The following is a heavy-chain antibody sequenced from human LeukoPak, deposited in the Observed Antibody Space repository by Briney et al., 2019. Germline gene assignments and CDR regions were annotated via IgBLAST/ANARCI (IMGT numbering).Heavy chain of an antibody. CDR1: GFTFTTYD. D-gene: IGHD5-24*01. CDR2: ISRSSNYI. V-gene: IGHV3-21*01. Sequence: GGSLRLSCSASGFTFTTYDMTWVRQAPGEGLEWVSTISRSSNYIYYADSVKGRFTISRDNAKNSLYLQMNSLRAEDTAVYYCARATNYWHTLIEFWGQGTLVTVSS. CDR3: ARATNYWHTLIEF. J-gene: IGHJ4*02.